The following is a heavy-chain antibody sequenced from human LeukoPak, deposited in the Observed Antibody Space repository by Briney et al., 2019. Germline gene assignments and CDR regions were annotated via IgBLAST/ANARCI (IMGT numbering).Heavy chain of an antibody. CDR2: ISSSTSYI. CDR3: ARDAGGEYYFDY. V-gene: IGHV3-21*01. J-gene: IGHJ4*02. Sequence: KPGGSLRLSCAASGFTFSRYSMNWVRQAPGKGLEWVSFISSSTSYIYYADSVKGRFTISRDTAKNSLYLQMNSLRAEDTAVYYFARDAGGEYYFDYWGQGTLVTVSS. CDR1: GFTFSRYS. D-gene: IGHD3-10*01.